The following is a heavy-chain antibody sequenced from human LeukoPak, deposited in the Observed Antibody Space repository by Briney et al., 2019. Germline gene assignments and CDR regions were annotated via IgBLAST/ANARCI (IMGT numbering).Heavy chain of an antibody. CDR1: GFTFSNAW. CDR3: AREVTIFGVVTDY. CDR2: IYSGGST. J-gene: IGHJ4*02. D-gene: IGHD3-3*01. V-gene: IGHV3-53*01. Sequence: GGSLRLSCAASGFTFSNAWMSWVRQAPGKGLEWVSVIYSGGSTYYADSVKGRFTISRDNSKNTLYLQMNSLRAEDTAVYYCAREVTIFGVVTDYWGQGTLVTVSS.